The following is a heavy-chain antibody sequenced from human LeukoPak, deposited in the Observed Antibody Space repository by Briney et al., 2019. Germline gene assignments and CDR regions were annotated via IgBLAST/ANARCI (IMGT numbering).Heavy chain of an antibody. J-gene: IGHJ5*02. CDR1: GGSFSGYY. V-gene: IGHV4-34*01. D-gene: IGHD3-16*01. CDR3: AGYYDYVWGSGWFDP. CDR2: INHSGST. Sequence: SETLSLTCAVYGGSFSGYYWSWIRQPPGKGLELIGEINHSGSTNYNPSLKSRVTISVDTSKNQLSLKLSSVTAADTAVYYCAGYYDYVWGSGWFDPWGQGTLVTVSS.